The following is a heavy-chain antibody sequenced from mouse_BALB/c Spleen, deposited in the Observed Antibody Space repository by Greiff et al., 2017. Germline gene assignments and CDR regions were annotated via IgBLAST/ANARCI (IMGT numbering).Heavy chain of an antibody. CDR2: IDPYNGGT. CDR1: GYTFTSYV. Sequence: EVQLQQSGPELVKPGASVKMSCKASGYTFTSYVMHWVKQKPGQGLEWIGYIDPYNGGTSYNQKFKGKATLTVDKSSSTAFMHLNSLTSEDSAVYYCAYYGNYAWFAYWGQGTLVTVSA. CDR3: AYYGNYAWFAY. V-gene: IGHV1-14*01. J-gene: IGHJ3*01. D-gene: IGHD2-1*01.